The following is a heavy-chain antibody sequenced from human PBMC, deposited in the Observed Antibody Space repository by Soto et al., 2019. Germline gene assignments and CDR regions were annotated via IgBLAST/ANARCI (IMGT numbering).Heavy chain of an antibody. CDR2: IYYSGST. CDR1: GGSIDNYY. D-gene: IGHD1-26*01. Sequence: SETLSLTCTVSGGSIDNYYWSWIRQPPGMGLEWIGYIYYSGSTNYNPSLKSRVTLSLDTSKTQFSLKLSSVRSADTAVYYCARGVVGASTGFQHWGQGTLVTVSS. CDR3: ARGVVGASTGFQH. V-gene: IGHV4-59*01. J-gene: IGHJ1*01.